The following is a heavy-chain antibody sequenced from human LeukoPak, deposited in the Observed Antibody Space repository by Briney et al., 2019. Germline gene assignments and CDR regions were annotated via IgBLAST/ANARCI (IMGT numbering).Heavy chain of an antibody. CDR3: ARDGEYCSSTSCYPYNWFDP. V-gene: IGHV1-2*02. D-gene: IGHD2-2*01. J-gene: IGHJ5*02. CDR2: INPNSGGT. Sequence: GASVKVSCKASGYTFTGYYMHWVRQAPGQGLEWMGWINPNSGGTNYAQKFQGRVTMTRDTSISTACMELSRLRSDDTAVYYCARDGEYCSSTSCYPYNWFDPWGQGTLVTVSS. CDR1: GYTFTGYY.